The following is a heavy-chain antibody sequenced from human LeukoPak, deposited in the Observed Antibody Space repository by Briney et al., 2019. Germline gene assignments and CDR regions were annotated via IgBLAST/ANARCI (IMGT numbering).Heavy chain of an antibody. CDR1: GFTFSSYW. CDR3: ARDTPSSSGYYPFDY. CDR2: INSDGSST. V-gene: IGHV3-74*01. J-gene: IGHJ4*02. D-gene: IGHD3-22*01. Sequence: GGSLRLSCAASGFTFSSYWMHWVRQAPGKGLVWVSRINSDGSSTRYADSVKGRFTISRDNTKNSLYLQMNSLRAEDTAVYYCARDTPSSSGYYPFDYWGQGTLVTVSS.